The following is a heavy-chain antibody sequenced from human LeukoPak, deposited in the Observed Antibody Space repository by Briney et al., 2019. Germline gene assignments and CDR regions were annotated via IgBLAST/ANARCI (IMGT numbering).Heavy chain of an antibody. CDR2: IYYSGST. CDR1: GGSISSGGYY. J-gene: IGHJ4*02. Sequence: SETLSLTCTVSGGSISSGGYYWSWIRQHPGKGLEWIGYIYYSGSTYYNPSLKSRVTISADTSKNQFSLKLSSVTAADTAVYYCAREGRKGPIDYWGQGTLVTVSS. V-gene: IGHV4-31*03. CDR3: AREGRKGPIDY.